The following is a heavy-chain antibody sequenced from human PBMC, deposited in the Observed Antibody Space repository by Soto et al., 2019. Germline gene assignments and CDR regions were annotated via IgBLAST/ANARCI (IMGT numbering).Heavy chain of an antibody. CDR1: GFTFSSYG. CDR2: ISYDGSNK. Sequence: QVQLVESGGGVVQPGRSLRLSCAASGFTFSSYGMHWVRQSPGKGLEWVAVISYDGSNKYYADSVKGRFIISRDNSKNSMNMQMNRLIAEETAVYYCAKDLEYCSHRVTFDYCGQGTMVTVSS. CDR3: AKDLEYCSHRVTFDY. J-gene: IGHJ4*02. D-gene: IGHD6-6*01. V-gene: IGHV3-30*18.